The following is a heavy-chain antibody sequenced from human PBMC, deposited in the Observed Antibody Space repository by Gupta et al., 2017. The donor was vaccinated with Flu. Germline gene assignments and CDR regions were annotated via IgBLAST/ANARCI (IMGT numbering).Heavy chain of an antibody. CDR1: GFTFSSYR. Sequence: EVQLVESGGGLVQPGGSLRLSCAASGFTFSSYRMTWVRQAPGKGLEWVSYISSSSSTIYYADSVKGRFTISRDNAKNSLYLQMNSLRDEDTAVYYCARDRAEDWRMVVVVTAILDAFDIWGQGTMVTVSS. CDR3: ARDRAEDWRMVVVVTAILDAFDI. J-gene: IGHJ3*02. D-gene: IGHD2-21*02. CDR2: ISSSSSTI. V-gene: IGHV3-48*02.